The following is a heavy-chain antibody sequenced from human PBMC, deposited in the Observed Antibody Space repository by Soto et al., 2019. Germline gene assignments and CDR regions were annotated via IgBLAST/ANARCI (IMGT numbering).Heavy chain of an antibody. D-gene: IGHD3-10*01. J-gene: IGHJ4*02. CDR2: IYSGGST. CDR3: ARDPTPAGYYFDY. Sequence: GGSLRLSCAASGFTVSSNYMSWVRQAPGKGLEWVSVIYSGGSTYYADSVKGRFTISRDNSKNTLYLQMNSLRAEDTAVYYCARDPTPAGYYFDYWGQGTLVTVSS. V-gene: IGHV3-66*01. CDR1: GFTVSSNY.